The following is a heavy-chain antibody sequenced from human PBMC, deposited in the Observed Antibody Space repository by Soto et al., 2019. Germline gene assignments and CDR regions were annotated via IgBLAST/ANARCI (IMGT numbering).Heavy chain of an antibody. D-gene: IGHD3-22*01. CDR3: ARDDGDYYDSSGYYFGTFDY. J-gene: IGHJ4*02. CDR1: GYTFTSYG. CDR2: ISAYNGNT. V-gene: IGHV1-18*01. Sequence: QVQLVQSGAEVKKPGASVKVSCKASGYTFTSYGISWVRQAPGQGLEWMGCISAYNGNTNYAQKLQGRVTMTTDTSTSTAYMELRSLRSDDTAVYYCARDDGDYYDSSGYYFGTFDYWGQGTLVTVSS.